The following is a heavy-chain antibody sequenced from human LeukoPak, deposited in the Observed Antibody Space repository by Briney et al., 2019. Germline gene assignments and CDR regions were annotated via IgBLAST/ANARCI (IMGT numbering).Heavy chain of an antibody. J-gene: IGHJ3*01. CDR1: GFIIGSYW. Sequence: PGGSLRLSCVASGFIIGSYWMSWVRQAPGKGLEWVANIRQDGSEKYYVDSVKGRLTISRDNAKNSLYLQMNNLTAADTAIYYCARAGYYGDEAFDLLWQGKRVTVSS. CDR3: ARAGYYGDEAFDL. CDR2: IRQDGSEK. V-gene: IGHV3-7*01. D-gene: IGHD2/OR15-2a*01.